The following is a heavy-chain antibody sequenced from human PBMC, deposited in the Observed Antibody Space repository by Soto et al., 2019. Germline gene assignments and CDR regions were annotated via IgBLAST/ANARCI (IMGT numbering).Heavy chain of an antibody. CDR3: VRVVAIPGYPDN. D-gene: IGHD5-12*01. Sequence: EVQLVESGGGLVQPGEPLRLSCAASGLTFRSYWMHWVRQAPGKGLVWVSRINTDGSVAMYVDSVKGRFTISRDNAKNTLFLHMNSLRSDDTAVYYCVRVVAIPGYPDNWGQGTLVTVSS. V-gene: IGHV3-74*03. CDR1: GLTFRSYW. CDR2: INTDGSVA. J-gene: IGHJ4*02.